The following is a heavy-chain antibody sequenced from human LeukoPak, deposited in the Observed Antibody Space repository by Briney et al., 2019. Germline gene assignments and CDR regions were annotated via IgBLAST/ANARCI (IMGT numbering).Heavy chain of an antibody. J-gene: IGHJ2*01. CDR3: VKDKDYYDSSAYYNWYFDL. Sequence: GGSLRLSCAASGFTFSSYWMHWVRQAPGKGLVWVSRINTDGSSTSYADSVKGRFTISRDNSKNTLYLQMNSLRSEDTAMYYCVKDKDYYDSSAYYNWYFDLWGRGTLVTVSS. V-gene: IGHV3-74*01. D-gene: IGHD3-22*01. CDR2: INTDGSST. CDR1: GFTFSSYW.